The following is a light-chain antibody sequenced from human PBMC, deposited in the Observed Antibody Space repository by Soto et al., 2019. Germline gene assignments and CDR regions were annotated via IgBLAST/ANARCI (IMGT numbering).Light chain of an antibody. CDR2: DVS. CDR3: SSYTSSSTLVV. CDR1: SSDVGGYNY. Sequence: QSALTQPASVSGSPGQSITISCTGTSSDVGGYNYVSWYQQHPGKAPKLMIYDVSNRPSGVSNRFSCSKSGNTASLTISGLQPEDDADYYCSSYTSSSTLVVFGGGTKLTVL. J-gene: IGLJ2*01. V-gene: IGLV2-14*01.